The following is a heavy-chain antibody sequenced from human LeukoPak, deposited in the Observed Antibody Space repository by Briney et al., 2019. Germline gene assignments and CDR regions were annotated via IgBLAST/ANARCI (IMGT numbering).Heavy chain of an antibody. CDR1: GGSISSYY. CDR2: IYYSGST. Sequence: SETLSLTCTVSGGSISSYYWSWIRQPPGKGLEWIGYIYYSGSTNYNPSLKSRVTISVDTSKNQFSLKLSSVIAADTAVYYCARVAWYSSGWYRTQFAFDIWGQGTMVTVSS. D-gene: IGHD6-19*01. V-gene: IGHV4-59*01. J-gene: IGHJ3*02. CDR3: ARVAWYSSGWYRTQFAFDI.